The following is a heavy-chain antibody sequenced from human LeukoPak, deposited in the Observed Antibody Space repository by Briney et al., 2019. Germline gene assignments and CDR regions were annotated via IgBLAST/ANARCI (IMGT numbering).Heavy chain of an antibody. CDR1: GGTFSSYA. J-gene: IGHJ6*02. D-gene: IGHD3-3*01. Sequence: ASVTVSCKASGGTFSSYAISWVRQAPGQGLEWMGGIIPIFGTANYAQKFQGRVTITADESTSTAYMELSSLRSEDTAVYYCARVLRNFGVVGGMDVWGQGTTVTVSS. V-gene: IGHV1-69*13. CDR3: ARVLRNFGVVGGMDV. CDR2: IIPIFGTA.